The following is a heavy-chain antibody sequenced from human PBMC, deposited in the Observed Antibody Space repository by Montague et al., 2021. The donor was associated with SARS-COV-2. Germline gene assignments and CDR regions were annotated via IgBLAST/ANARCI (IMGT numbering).Heavy chain of an antibody. V-gene: IGHV4-59*11. CDR3: AREFRIELWQTNWYFGL. D-gene: IGHD3-16*01. CDR1: GGFISGHY. J-gene: IGHJ2*01. CDR2: FDHSGDT. Sequence: SETLSLTCSVSGGFISGHYWNWIRQPPGKGLEWIGNFDHSGDTKYNPSLKSRATISVDTSKNQFALRLHSVTAADTAVYYCAREFRIELWQTNWYFGLWGRGTLVTVSS.